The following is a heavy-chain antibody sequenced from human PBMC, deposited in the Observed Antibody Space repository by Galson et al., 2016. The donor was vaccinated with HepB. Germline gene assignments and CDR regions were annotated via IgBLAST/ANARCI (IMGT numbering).Heavy chain of an antibody. V-gene: IGHV4-61*02. Sequence: TLSLTCTVSGASISSGGYYWTWIRQPAGQGLEWIGRVFTGGAADYNPSLNGRVTIAVDRSSGQFSLSLGSVTAADTGVYFCAREKPYYGSGPLDSWGPGTPVTVS. D-gene: IGHD3-10*01. CDR2: VFTGGAA. CDR1: GASISSGGYY. CDR3: AREKPYYGSGPLDS. J-gene: IGHJ4*02.